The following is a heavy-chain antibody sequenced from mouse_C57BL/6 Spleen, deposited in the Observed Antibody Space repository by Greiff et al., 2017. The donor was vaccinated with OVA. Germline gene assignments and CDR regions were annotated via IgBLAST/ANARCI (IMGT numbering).Heavy chain of an antibody. CDR1: GYTFTSYG. D-gene: IGHD4-1*01. CDR3: ARRWDDARDY. CDR2: IYPRSGNT. Sequence: VMLVESGAELARPGASVKLSCEASGYTFTSYGISWVKQRTGQGLEWIGYIYPRSGNTYYTETFKGKATLTTDKSSSTAYMELRSLTSEDTAVYFCARRWDDARDYWGQGTSVTVSS. J-gene: IGHJ4*01. V-gene: IGHV1-81*01.